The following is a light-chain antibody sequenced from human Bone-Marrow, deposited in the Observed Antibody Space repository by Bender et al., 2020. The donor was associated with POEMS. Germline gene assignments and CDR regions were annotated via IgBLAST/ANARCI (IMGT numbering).Light chain of an antibody. CDR3: QSYDSSLSGYV. Sequence: QSVLTQPPSVSAAPGQRVTISCTGSSSDIGADFDVHWYQLLPGTAPKLLIQDNTNRPSGVPARFSASKSGASASLAIAGLQAEDEADYYCQSYDSSLSGYVFGTGTKVSVL. CDR1: SSDIGADFD. V-gene: IGLV1-40*01. J-gene: IGLJ1*01. CDR2: DNT.